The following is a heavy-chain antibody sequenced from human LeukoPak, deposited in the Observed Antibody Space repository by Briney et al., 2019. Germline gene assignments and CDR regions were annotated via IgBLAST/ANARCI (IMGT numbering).Heavy chain of an antibody. CDR3: ARAPMVRRWVFDY. Sequence: GASVKVSCKASGYTFTGYYMHWVRQAPGQGLEWMGWINPNSGGTNYAQKFQGWVTMTRDTSISTAYMELSRLRSDDTAVYYCARAPMVRRWVFDYWGQGTLVTVSS. J-gene: IGHJ4*02. V-gene: IGHV1-2*04. CDR2: INPNSGGT. CDR1: GYTFTGYY. D-gene: IGHD3-10*01.